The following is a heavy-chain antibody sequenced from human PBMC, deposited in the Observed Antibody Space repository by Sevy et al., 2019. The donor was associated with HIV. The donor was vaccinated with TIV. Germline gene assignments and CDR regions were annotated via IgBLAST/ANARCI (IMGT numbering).Heavy chain of an antibody. CDR1: GYSFTNFD. J-gene: IGHJ6*02. D-gene: IGHD3-3*01. CDR3: ARARLDYEFWSGSYFSRAPWGYKYYAMDV. V-gene: IGHV1-8*01. CDR2: MNPNNGNT. Sequence: ASVKVSCKAAGYSFTNFDINWVRQATGQGLEWMGWMNPNNGNTHYAQKFQGRVTMTRSSSANTAYMELGSLKSKDTAIYYCARARLDYEFWSGSYFSRAPWGYKYYAMDVWGQGTTVTVSS.